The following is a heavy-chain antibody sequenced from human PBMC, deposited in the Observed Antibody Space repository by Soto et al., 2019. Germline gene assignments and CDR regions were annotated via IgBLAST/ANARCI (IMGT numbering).Heavy chain of an antibody. D-gene: IGHD6-13*01. CDR2: IYYSGST. V-gene: IGHV4-59*01. Sequence: PSETLSLTCTISSGSIGSYYWTWIRQPPGKGLEWIGHIYYSGSTNYNPSLKSRLTLSLDTSKNQFSLKLTSVTAADTAVYYCARVGRLITAAGLLDAWGQGTLVTVSS. J-gene: IGHJ5*02. CDR1: SGSIGSYY. CDR3: ARVGRLITAAGLLDA.